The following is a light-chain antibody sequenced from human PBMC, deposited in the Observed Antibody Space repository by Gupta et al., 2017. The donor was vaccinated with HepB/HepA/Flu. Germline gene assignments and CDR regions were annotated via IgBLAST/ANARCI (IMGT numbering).Light chain of an antibody. Sequence: QLVLTQSPSASASLGASVKLTCTLSSGHSNYAVAWYQQRPEKGPRFLMKLNHDSSHIKGDGIPDRFSGYSSGTERYLTISSLQPDDEADYYCQTWGTGIQVFGRGTNLTV. CDR1: SGHSNYA. CDR3: QTWGTGIQV. V-gene: IGLV4-69*01. CDR2: LNHDSSH. J-gene: IGLJ3*02.